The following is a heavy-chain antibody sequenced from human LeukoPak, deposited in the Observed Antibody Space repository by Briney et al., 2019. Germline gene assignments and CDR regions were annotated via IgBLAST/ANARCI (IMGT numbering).Heavy chain of an antibody. D-gene: IGHD4-17*01. CDR3: ARDIDNGDYVVY. J-gene: IGHJ4*02. CDR1: GFTFSSYA. Sequence: GGSLRFSCAASGFTFSSYAMSWVRQAPGMGLEWVSSIGSSGDITYYADSVKGRFTISRDNSKNTLYLQMNSLRAEDTAVYYCARDIDNGDYVVYWGQGTLVTVSS. CDR2: IGSSGDIT. V-gene: IGHV3-23*01.